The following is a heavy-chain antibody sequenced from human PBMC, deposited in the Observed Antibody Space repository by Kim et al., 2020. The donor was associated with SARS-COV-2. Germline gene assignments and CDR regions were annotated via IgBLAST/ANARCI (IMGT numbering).Heavy chain of an antibody. CDR1: GGSISSSSYY. J-gene: IGHJ5*02. V-gene: IGHV4-39*01. CDR2: IYYSGST. D-gene: IGHD6-13*01. Sequence: SETLSLTCTVSGGSISSSSYYWGWIRQPPGKGLEWIGSIYYSGSTYYNPSLKSRVTISVDTSKNQFSLKLSSVTAADTAVYYCARLKNGYGSSWYGGGDWFDPWGQGTLVTVSS. CDR3: ARLKNGYGSSWYGGGDWFDP.